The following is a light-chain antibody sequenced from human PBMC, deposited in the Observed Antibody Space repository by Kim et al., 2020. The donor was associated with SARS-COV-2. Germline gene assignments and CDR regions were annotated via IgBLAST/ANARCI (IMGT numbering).Light chain of an antibody. CDR3: VLYMGGGIWV. Sequence: QTVVTQEPSFSVSPGGTATLTCGLSSGSVSTNYYRSWYQQPPGQAPRMLIYNTNTRSSGVPDRFSGSILGNKAALTITGAQADDESDYYCVLYMGGGIWVFGGGTKLAVL. CDR2: NTN. CDR1: SGSVSTNYY. V-gene: IGLV8-61*01. J-gene: IGLJ3*02.